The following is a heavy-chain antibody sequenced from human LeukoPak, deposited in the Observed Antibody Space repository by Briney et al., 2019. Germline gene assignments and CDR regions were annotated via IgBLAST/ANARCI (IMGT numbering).Heavy chain of an antibody. V-gene: IGHV1-2*02. CDR1: GYTFTGYY. CDR3: AREGYYGSGTRGTNDY. CDR2: INPNSGGT. Sequence: ASVKVSCKASGYTFTGYYMHWVRQAPGQGLEWMGWINPNSGGTNYAQKFQGRATMTRDTSISTAYMELSRLRSDDTAVYYCAREGYYGSGTRGTNDYWGQGTLVTVSS. D-gene: IGHD3-10*01. J-gene: IGHJ4*02.